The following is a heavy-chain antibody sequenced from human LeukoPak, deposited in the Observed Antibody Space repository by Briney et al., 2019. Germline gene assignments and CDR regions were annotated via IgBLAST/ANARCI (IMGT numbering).Heavy chain of an antibody. D-gene: IGHD3-3*01. CDR1: GFTFSSYA. CDR3: AKSPQEITIFGVVSINWFDP. CDR2: ISGSGGST. J-gene: IGHJ5*02. V-gene: IGHV3-23*01. Sequence: GGPLRLSCAASGFTFSSYAMSWVRQAPGKGLEWVSAISGSGGSTYYADSVKGRFTISRDNSKNTLYLQMNSLRAEDTAVYYCAKSPQEITIFGVVSINWFDPWGQGTLVTVSS.